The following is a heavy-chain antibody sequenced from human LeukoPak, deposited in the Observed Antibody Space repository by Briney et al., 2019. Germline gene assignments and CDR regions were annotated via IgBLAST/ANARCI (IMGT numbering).Heavy chain of an antibody. D-gene: IGHD5-18*01. Sequence: GGSLRLSCAASGFTFSNYWMGWVRQAPGKGLEWVANIKHDGSEIYYVDSVKGRFTISRDTAKDSLYLQMNSLRAEDTAVYFCASATTAMVDYWGQGTLVTVSS. J-gene: IGHJ4*02. V-gene: IGHV3-7*01. CDR3: ASATTAMVDY. CDR1: GFTFSNYW. CDR2: IKHDGSEI.